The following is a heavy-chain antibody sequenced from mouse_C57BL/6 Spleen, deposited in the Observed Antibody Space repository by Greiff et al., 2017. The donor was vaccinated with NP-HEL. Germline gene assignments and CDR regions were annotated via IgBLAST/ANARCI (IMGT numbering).Heavy chain of an antibody. V-gene: IGHV1-80*01. J-gene: IGHJ4*01. CDR1: GYAFSSYW. CDR2: IHPGDGDT. D-gene: IGHD1-1*01. CDR3: ARDGSSHYAMDY. Sequence: QVQLKESGAELVKPGASVKISCKASGYAFSSYWMNWVKQRPGKGLEWIGQIHPGDGDTNYNGKFKGKATLTADKSSSTAYMQLSSLTSEDSAVYFCARDGSSHYAMDYWGQGTSVTVSS.